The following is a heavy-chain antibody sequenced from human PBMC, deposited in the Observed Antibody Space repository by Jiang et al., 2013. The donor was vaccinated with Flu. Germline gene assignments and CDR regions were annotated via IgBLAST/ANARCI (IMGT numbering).Heavy chain of an antibody. J-gene: IGHJ6*01. CDR2: ISYDGSNK. Sequence: VQLVESGGGVVQPGRSLRLSCAASGFTFSSYAMHWVRQAPGKGLEWVAVISYDGSNKYYADSVKGRFTISRDNSKNTLYLQMNSLRAEDTAVYYCARDQDGMDVWGKGPRSPSPQ. CDR3: ARDQDGMDV. V-gene: IGHV3-30-3*01. CDR1: GFTFSSYA.